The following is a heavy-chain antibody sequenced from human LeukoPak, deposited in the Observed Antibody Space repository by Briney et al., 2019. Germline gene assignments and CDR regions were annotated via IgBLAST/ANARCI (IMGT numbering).Heavy chain of an antibody. CDR2: INPNSGGT. J-gene: IGHJ4*02. D-gene: IGHD6-19*01. CDR3: ATAALNGYSSGWYSFDY. V-gene: IGHV1-2*02. Sequence: ASVKVSCKASGYTCTAYYMHWVRQAPGQGLEWMGWINPNSGGTNYAQKFQDRVTMTRDTSISTAYMELNRLRSDDTAVYYCATAALNGYSSGWYSFDYWGQGTLVTVSS. CDR1: GYTCTAYY.